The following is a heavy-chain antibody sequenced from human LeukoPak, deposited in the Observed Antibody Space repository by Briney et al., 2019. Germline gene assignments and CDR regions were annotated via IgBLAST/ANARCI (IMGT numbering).Heavy chain of an antibody. V-gene: IGHV3-7*01. CDR3: ARETVGYTIFGETE. Sequence: PGGSLRLSCAASGFTFISHWMGCVSQSPGEGLGWVANINLDGSGATYGDPMKGQFNYSRDNAKNALNLRINSLGVEGTAVYFCARETVGYTIFGETEGGQGTLVTVSS. CDR2: INLDGSGA. D-gene: IGHD3-3*01. CDR1: GFTFISHW. J-gene: IGHJ4*02.